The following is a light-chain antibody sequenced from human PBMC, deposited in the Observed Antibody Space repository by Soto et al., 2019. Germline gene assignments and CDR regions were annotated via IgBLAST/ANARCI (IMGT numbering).Light chain of an antibody. V-gene: IGKV1-33*01. Sequence: QVTQSPFSLTASVGDRVTITCQASQGITNYLNWYQQKPGKAPKLLIYGASNLETGVPSRFSGSGSGTDFTFTISSLQAEDIATYFCQQYDIVFTFGQGTRLEV. J-gene: IGKJ5*01. CDR1: QGITNY. CDR2: GAS. CDR3: QQYDIVFT.